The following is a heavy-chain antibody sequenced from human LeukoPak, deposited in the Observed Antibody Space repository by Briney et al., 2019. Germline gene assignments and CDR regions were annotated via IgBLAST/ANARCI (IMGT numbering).Heavy chain of an antibody. CDR3: AKHCSSTSCYF. V-gene: IGHV3-23*01. D-gene: IGHD2-2*01. J-gene: IGHJ4*02. CDR1: GFTFSSYA. CDR2: ISGSGGST. Sequence: GGSLRLSCAASGFTFSSYAMSWVRQAPGKVLEWVSAISGSGGSTYYADSVKGRFTISRDNSKNTLYLQMNSLRAEDTAVYYCAKHCSSTSCYFWGQGTLVTVSS.